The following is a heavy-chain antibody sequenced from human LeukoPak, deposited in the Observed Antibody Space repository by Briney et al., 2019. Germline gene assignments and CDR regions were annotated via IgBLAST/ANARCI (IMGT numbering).Heavy chain of an antibody. CDR2: SIPIFGTA. J-gene: IGHJ6*03. CDR3: ARDEVVVAATGMDV. D-gene: IGHD2-15*01. CDR1: GGTFSSYA. V-gene: IGHV1-69*13. Sequence: SVKVSCKASGGTFSSYAISWVRQAPGQGLEWMGGSIPIFGTANYPQKFQGRVTITADESTSTAYMELSSLRSEDTAVYYCARDEVVVAATGMDVWGKGTTVTVSS.